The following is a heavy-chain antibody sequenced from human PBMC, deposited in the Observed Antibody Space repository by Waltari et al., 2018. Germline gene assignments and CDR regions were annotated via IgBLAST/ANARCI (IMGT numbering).Heavy chain of an antibody. CDR2: IDYSGSA. Sequence: QLHLQESGAGLLKPSETLSLTCTVSGGSIYTNSYYWGWIRRPPGKGLEWIGTIDYSGSAHYNPALKSRVTISIDTSKNQFSLEMRSVTAADTSIYYCARRNRVMDAFDIWGQGTMVTVSA. J-gene: IGHJ3*02. D-gene: IGHD2-21*01. CDR3: ARRNRVMDAFDI. CDR1: GGSIYTNSYY. V-gene: IGHV4-39*01.